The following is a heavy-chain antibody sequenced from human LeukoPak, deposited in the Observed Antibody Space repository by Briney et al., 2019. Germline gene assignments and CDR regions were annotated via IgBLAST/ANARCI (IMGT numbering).Heavy chain of an antibody. CDR1: GYTFTGYY. CDR2: INPNSGGT. J-gene: IGHJ4*02. D-gene: IGHD5-18*01. CDR3: ARDRGCGYSYGYPDYYFDY. V-gene: IGHV1-2*02. Sequence: ASVKVSCKASGYTFTGYYMHWVRQAPGQGLEWMGWINPNSGGTNYAQKFQGRVTMTRDTSISTAYMELSRLRSDDTAVYYCARDRGCGYSYGYPDYYFDYWGQGTLVTVSS.